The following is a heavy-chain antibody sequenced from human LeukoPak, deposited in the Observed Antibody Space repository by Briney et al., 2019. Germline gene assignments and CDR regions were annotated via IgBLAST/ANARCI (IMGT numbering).Heavy chain of an antibody. J-gene: IGHJ4*02. CDR3: ARDEGRGSGSYFPNYFDY. D-gene: IGHD3-10*01. V-gene: IGHV1-18*04. CDR1: GYTFTSYY. CDR2: ISAKNGDT. Sequence: ASVTVSCTASGYTFTSYYMHWVRQAPGEGLEWMGWISAKNGDTKYVQKFQGRVTMTTDTSTSTAYMDLRTLRSDDTAVYYCARDEGRGSGSYFPNYFDYWGQGTLVTVSS.